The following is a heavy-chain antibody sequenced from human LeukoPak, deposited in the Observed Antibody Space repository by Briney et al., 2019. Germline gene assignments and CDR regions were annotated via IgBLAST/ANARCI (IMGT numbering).Heavy chain of an antibody. Sequence: PGGSLRLSCAASRFTVRFHYMSWVRQAPGKGLGWISVIYSGGSTYYADSVKGRFTISRDDSKNTLYLQMNSLRAEDTAIYYCARAQWRTYSYYYMDVWGKGTTVTVSS. V-gene: IGHV3-53*01. D-gene: IGHD6-19*01. CDR1: RFTVRFHY. J-gene: IGHJ6*03. CDR2: IYSGGST. CDR3: ARAQWRTYSYYYMDV.